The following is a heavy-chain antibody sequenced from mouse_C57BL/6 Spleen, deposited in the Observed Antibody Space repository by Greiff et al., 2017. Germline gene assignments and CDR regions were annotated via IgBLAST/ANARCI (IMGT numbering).Heavy chain of an antibody. V-gene: IGHV1-85*01. CDR2: IYPRDGST. CDR3: ARGETVFAC. J-gene: IGHJ3*01. CDR1: GYTFTSYA. Sequence: QVQLQQSGPELVKPGASVKLSCKASGYTFTSYAINWVKQRPGQGLEWIGWIYPRDGSTKYNEKFKGKATLTGDTSSSTPYMELHSLTSEYSAVYCGARGETVFACRVQGPLVTGAA.